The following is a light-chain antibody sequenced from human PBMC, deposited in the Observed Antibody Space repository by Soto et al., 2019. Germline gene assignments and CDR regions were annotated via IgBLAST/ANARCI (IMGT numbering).Light chain of an antibody. CDR2: GAS. V-gene: IGKV3-20*01. Sequence: EIVLTQSPGTLSLSPGERATLSCRASQSVSSSYLAWFQQSPGQAPRLLIYGASSRATGIPDRFSGSGSGTDFTLTISRLEPEDSAVYYCQQYGDSPRTFGQGTRVEIK. CDR1: QSVSSSY. J-gene: IGKJ1*01. CDR3: QQYGDSPRT.